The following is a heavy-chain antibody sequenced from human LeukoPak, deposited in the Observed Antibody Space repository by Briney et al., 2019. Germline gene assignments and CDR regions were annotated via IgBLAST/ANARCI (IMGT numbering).Heavy chain of an antibody. V-gene: IGHV3-23*01. Sequence: LPGGSLRLSCAASGFTFSSYAMSWVRQAPGKGLECISGFSGSGGSTYYADSVKGRFTISRDNSKNTLYLQMNSLRAEDTAVYYCAELGITMIGGVWGKGTTVTISS. CDR2: FSGSGGST. CDR3: AELGITMIGGV. CDR1: GFTFSSYA. J-gene: IGHJ6*04. D-gene: IGHD3-10*02.